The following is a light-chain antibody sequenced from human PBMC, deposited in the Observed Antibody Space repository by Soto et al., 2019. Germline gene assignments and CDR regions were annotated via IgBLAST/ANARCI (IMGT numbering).Light chain of an antibody. CDR3: SSYGGGNNYVE. CDR2: DVS. CDR1: SSDVGGYNH. V-gene: IGLV2-8*01. J-gene: IGLJ2*01. Sequence: QSALTQPPSASGSPGQSVTISCTGTSSDVGGYNHVSWYQQYPGKAPKLMIYDVSKRPSGVPDRFSGSKSGNTASLTVSELQGEDEADYYCSSYGGGNNYVEFGGGTKLTVL.